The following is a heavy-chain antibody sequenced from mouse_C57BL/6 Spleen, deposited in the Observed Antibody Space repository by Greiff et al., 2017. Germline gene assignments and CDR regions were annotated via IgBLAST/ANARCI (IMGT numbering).Heavy chain of an antibody. V-gene: IGHV5-17*01. CDR2: ISSGSSTI. D-gene: IGHD2-3*01. CDR3: ARDLIYDGPK. Sequence: DVHLVESGGGLVKPGGSLKLSCAASGFTFSDYGMHWVRQAPEKGLEWVAYISSGSSTIYYADTVKGRFTISRANAKNTLFLQMTSLRSEDTAMYYCARDLIYDGPKWGQGTLVTVSA. CDR1: GFTFSDYG. J-gene: IGHJ3*01.